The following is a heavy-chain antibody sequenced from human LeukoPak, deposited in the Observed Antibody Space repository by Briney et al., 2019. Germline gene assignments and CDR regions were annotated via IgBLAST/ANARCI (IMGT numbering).Heavy chain of an antibody. J-gene: IGHJ4*02. D-gene: IGHD3-9*01. V-gene: IGHV3-48*02. CDR2: ISSSSSTI. CDR1: GFTFSSYS. CDR3: AREVYDILTGYSYYFDY. Sequence: PGGSLRLSCAASGFTFSSYSMNWVRQAPGKGLEWVSYISSSSSTIYYADSVKGRFTISRDNAMNSLYLQMNSLRDEDTAVYYCAREVYDILTGYSYYFDYWGQGTLVTVSS.